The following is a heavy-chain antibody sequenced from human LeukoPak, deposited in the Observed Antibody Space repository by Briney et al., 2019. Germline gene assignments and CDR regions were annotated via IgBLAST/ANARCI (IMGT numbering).Heavy chain of an antibody. CDR3: ARAPAYNWNFEDY. J-gene: IGHJ4*02. Sequence: GGSLRISCAASGFTFVDYGMSWVRQAPGKGLEWVSGISWNSATTGYAESVKGRFTISRDNAKNSLYLQLNSLRAEDTALYYCARAPAYNWNFEDYWGQGTLITVSS. CDR2: ISWNSATT. CDR1: GFTFVDYG. V-gene: IGHV3-20*04. D-gene: IGHD1-7*01.